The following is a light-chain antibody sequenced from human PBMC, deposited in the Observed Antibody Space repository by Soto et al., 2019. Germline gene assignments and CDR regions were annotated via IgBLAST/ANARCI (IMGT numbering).Light chain of an antibody. V-gene: IGLV4-69*01. CDR2: LNSDGSH. CDR1: SGHSSYA. CDR3: QTWGTGIQV. J-gene: IGLJ2*01. Sequence: QPVLTQSPSASASLGASVKLTCTLSSGHSSYAIAWHQQRPEKGPRYLMKLNSDGSHSKGDGIPDRFSGSSSGAERYLTISSLQSGDEADYYCQTWGTGIQVFGGGTKRTVL.